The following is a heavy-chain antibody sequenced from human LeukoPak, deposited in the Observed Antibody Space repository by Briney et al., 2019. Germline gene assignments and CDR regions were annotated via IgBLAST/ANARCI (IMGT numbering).Heavy chain of an antibody. Sequence: SETLSLTCTVSGGSISSSSYYWGWIRQPPGKGLEWIGSIYYSGSTYYNPSLKSRVTISVDTSKNQFSLKLSSVTAADTAVYYCARGTTVVNHYDYWGQGTLVTVSS. D-gene: IGHD4-23*01. CDR1: GGSISSSSYY. CDR2: IYYSGST. V-gene: IGHV4-39*07. CDR3: ARGTTVVNHYDY. J-gene: IGHJ4*02.